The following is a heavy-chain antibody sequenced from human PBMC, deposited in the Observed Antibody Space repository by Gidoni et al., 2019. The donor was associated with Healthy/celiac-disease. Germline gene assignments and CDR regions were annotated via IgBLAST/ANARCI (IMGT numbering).Heavy chain of an antibody. V-gene: IGHV4-34*01. CDR1: GGSFSGYY. CDR2: INHSGST. CDR3: ARGLGYCSSTSCYTRANWFDP. J-gene: IGHJ5*02. D-gene: IGHD2-2*02. Sequence: QAQLQQWGAGLLKPSETLSLTCAVYGGSFSGYYWSWIRQPPGKGLEWIGEINHSGSTNYNPSLKSRVTISVDTSKNQFSLKLSSVTAADTAVYYCARGLGYCSSTSCYTRANWFDPWGQGTLVTVSS.